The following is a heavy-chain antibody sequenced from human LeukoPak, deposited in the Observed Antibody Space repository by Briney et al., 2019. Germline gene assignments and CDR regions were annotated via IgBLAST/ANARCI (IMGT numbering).Heavy chain of an antibody. V-gene: IGHV4-31*03. CDR1: GGSISSGGYY. Sequence: SQTLSLTCTVSGGSISSGGYYWSWIRQHPGKGLEWIGYIYYSGSTYYNPSLKSRVTISIDTSKNQFSLKLSSVTAADTAVYYCARIDFVDYFFDYGGQGTLVTVSS. D-gene: IGHD2-21*01. J-gene: IGHJ4*02. CDR3: ARIDFVDYFFDY. CDR2: IYYSGST.